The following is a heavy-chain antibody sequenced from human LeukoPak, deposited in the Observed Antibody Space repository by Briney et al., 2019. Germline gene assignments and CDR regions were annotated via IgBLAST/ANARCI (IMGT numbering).Heavy chain of an antibody. CDR3: ARDLVAGDAFDI. D-gene: IGHD5-12*01. Sequence: SETLSLTCTVSGGSISSGDYYRSWIRQLPGKGLEWIGYIYYSGSTYYNPSLKSRVSISVDTSKNQFSLKLSSVTAADTAVYYCARDLVAGDAFDIWGQGTMVTVSS. V-gene: IGHV4-30-4*08. J-gene: IGHJ3*02. CDR2: IYYSGST. CDR1: GGSISSGDYY.